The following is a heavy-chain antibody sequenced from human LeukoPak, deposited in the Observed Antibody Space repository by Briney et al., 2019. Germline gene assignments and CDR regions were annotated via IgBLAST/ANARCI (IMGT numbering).Heavy chain of an antibody. CDR2: IGYDGNDK. CDR1: GYTFTNYG. V-gene: IGHV3-30*02. D-gene: IGHD2-2*01. Sequence: PGGSLRLSCAASGYTFTNYGMHWVRQAPGRGLQWVAFIGYDGNDKFYADSVKGRFIISRDNSKNTLYLQMNSLRPEDTAMYYCAKDRRGYCTTTSCYLFDPWGQGTLVTVSS. CDR3: AKDRRGYCTTTSCYLFDP. J-gene: IGHJ5*02.